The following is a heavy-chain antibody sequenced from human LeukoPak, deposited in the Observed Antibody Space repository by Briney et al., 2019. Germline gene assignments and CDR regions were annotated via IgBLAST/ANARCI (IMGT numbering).Heavy chain of an antibody. CDR1: GGSTSSYY. J-gene: IGHJ4*02. Sequence: PSETLSLTCTVSGGSTSSYYWSWIRQPPGKGLEWIGYIYYSGSTNYNPSLKSRVTISVDTSKNQFSLNLSSVTAADTAVYYCARGIIAVAGDYFDYWGQGTLVTVSS. CDR2: IYYSGST. D-gene: IGHD6-19*01. V-gene: IGHV4-59*01. CDR3: ARGIIAVAGDYFDY.